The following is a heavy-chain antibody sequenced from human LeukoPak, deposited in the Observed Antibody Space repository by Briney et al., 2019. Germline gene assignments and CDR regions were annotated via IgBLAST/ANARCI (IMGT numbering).Heavy chain of an antibody. CDR1: GGSISSYY. CDR2: FYTSGST. Sequence: SETLSLTCTVSGGSISSYYWSWIRQPAGKGLEWIGRFYTSGSTNYNPSLKSRVTMSVDTSKNQFSLKLSSVTAADTAVYYCVMDAHGAADNDYWGQGTLVTVSS. J-gene: IGHJ4*02. D-gene: IGHD6-13*01. CDR3: VMDAHGAADNDY. V-gene: IGHV4-4*07.